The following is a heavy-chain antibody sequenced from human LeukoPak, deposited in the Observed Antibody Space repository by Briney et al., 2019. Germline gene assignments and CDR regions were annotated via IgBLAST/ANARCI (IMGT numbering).Heavy chain of an antibody. Sequence: SETLSLTCTVSGGSISSYYWSWIRQPPGKGLEWVGYIYYSGSTNYNPSLKSRVTISVDTSKNQFSLKLSSVTAADTAVYYCAREPYSSSWKGLIDYWGQGTLVTVSS. V-gene: IGHV4-59*01. CDR3: AREPYSSSWKGLIDY. CDR1: GGSISSYY. D-gene: IGHD6-13*01. J-gene: IGHJ4*02. CDR2: IYYSGST.